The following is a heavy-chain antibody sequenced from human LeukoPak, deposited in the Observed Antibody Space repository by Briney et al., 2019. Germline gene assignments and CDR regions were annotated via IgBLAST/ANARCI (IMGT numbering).Heavy chain of an antibody. Sequence: SETLSLTCAVYGGSFSGYYWSWIRQPPGKGLEWIGEINHSGSTNYNPSLKSRVTISVDTSKNQFSLKLSSVTAADTAVYYCARWRRAETFDYWGQGTPVTVSS. CDR3: ARWRRAETFDY. CDR1: GGSFSGYY. D-gene: IGHD3-3*01. CDR2: INHSGST. V-gene: IGHV4-34*01. J-gene: IGHJ4*02.